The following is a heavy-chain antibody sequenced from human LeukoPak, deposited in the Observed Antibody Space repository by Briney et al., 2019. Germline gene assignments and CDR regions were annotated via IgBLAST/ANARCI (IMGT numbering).Heavy chain of an antibody. J-gene: IGHJ4*02. D-gene: IGHD6-19*01. CDR2: ISSSSSTI. V-gene: IGHV3-48*04. CDR3: ARDGHDPPGIAVAGTGAFDY. CDR1: GFTFSSYS. Sequence: PGGSLRLSCAASGFTFSSYSMNWVRQAPGKGLEWVSYISSSSSTIYYADSVKGRFTISIDNAKNSLYLQMNSLRAEDTAVYYCARDGHDPPGIAVAGTGAFDYWGQGTLVTVSS.